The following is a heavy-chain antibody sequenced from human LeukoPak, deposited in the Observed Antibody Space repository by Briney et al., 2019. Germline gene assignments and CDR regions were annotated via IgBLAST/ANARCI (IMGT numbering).Heavy chain of an antibody. Sequence: EASVTVSFTASGGTFTIYAISWARQAPGQGLEWMGGIIPIFGTANYAQKFQGRVTITTDESTSTAYMELSSLRSEDTAVYYCARAAYYYYYMDVWGKGTTVTVSS. CDR2: IIPIFGTA. J-gene: IGHJ6*03. V-gene: IGHV1-69*05. CDR1: GGTFTIYA. CDR3: ARAAYYYYYMDV.